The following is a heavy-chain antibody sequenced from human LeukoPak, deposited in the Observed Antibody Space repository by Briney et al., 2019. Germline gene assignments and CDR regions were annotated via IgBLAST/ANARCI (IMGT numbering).Heavy chain of an antibody. V-gene: IGHV4-4*07. CDR1: GGSMGSYY. D-gene: IGHD5-12*01. Sequence: SETLSLTCTVSGGSMGSYYWAWIRQPAGKGLEWIGRIYSAGTTTYNPALKSRVTMSIDMSKNQFSLTLRSMTTADTAVYYCARDKAWLDPWGQGTLVTVSS. CDR3: ARDKAWLDP. J-gene: IGHJ5*02. CDR2: IYSAGTT.